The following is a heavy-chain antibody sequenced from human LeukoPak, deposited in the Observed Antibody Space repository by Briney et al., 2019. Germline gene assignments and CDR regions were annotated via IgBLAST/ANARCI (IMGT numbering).Heavy chain of an antibody. Sequence: GGSLRLSCAASGFTFDDYAMHWVRQAPGKGLEWVSGISWNSGSIGYADSVKGRFTISRDNAKNSLYLQMNSLRAGDTALYYCALSEGSYSAYDYWGQGTLVTVSS. D-gene: IGHD3-10*01. CDR1: GFTFDDYA. V-gene: IGHV3-9*01. CDR3: ALSEGSYSAYDY. J-gene: IGHJ4*02. CDR2: ISWNSGSI.